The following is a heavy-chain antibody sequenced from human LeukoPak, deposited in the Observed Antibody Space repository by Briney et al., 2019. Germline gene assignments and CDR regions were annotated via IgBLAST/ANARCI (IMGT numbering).Heavy chain of an antibody. Sequence: PGGSLRLSCTASGFTFGDYALSWFRQAPGKGLEWVAVIWYDGSNKYYADSVKGRFTISRDNSKNTLYLQMNSLRAEDTAVYYCARDFLRLGELSLGYWGQGTLVTVSS. D-gene: IGHD3-16*02. J-gene: IGHJ4*02. CDR2: IWYDGSNK. CDR1: GFTFGDYA. CDR3: ARDFLRLGELSLGY. V-gene: IGHV3-33*01.